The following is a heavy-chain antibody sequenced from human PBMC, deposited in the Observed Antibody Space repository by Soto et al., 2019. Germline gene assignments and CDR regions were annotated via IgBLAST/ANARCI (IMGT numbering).Heavy chain of an antibody. Sequence: AASVKVSCKASGFTFTSSAVQWVRQARGQRLEWIGWIVVGSGNTNYAQKFQERVTITRDMSTSTAYMELSSLRSEDTAVYYCAASQVERHWFDPWGQGTLVTVSS. J-gene: IGHJ5*02. V-gene: IGHV1-58*01. CDR3: AASQVERHWFDP. CDR2: IVVGSGNT. CDR1: GFTFTSSA. D-gene: IGHD1-1*01.